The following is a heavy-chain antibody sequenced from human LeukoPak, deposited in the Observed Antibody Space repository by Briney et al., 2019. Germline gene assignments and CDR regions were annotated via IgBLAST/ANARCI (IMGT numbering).Heavy chain of an antibody. CDR2: IHYSETT. J-gene: IGHJ3*02. V-gene: IGHV4-59*01. CDR3: AREVRYCTNGVCFSSGAFDI. Sequence: GSLRLSCAASGFTFRNYAMSWVRQPPGKGLEWIASIHYSETTYYNPSLKSRVTISVDTSKNQFSLKLSSVTAADTAVYYCAREVRYCTNGVCFSSGAFDIWGQGTMVTVSS. D-gene: IGHD2-8*01. CDR1: GFTFRNYA.